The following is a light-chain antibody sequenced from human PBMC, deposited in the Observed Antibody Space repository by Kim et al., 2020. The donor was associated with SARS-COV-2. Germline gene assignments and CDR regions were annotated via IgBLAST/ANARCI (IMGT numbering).Light chain of an antibody. V-gene: IGLV1-40*01. CDR2: GNS. CDR1: SSNIGAGYD. J-gene: IGLJ2*01. CDR3: QSYDSSLSGSV. Sequence: QRVTISCPGSSSNIGAGYDVPWYQYLPGTAPKLLIYGNSNRPSGVPDRFSGSKSGTSASLAITGLQAEDEADYYCQSYDSSLSGSVFGGGTQLTVL.